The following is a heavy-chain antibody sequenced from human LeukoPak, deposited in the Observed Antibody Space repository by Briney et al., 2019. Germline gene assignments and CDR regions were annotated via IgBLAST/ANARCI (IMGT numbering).Heavy chain of an antibody. CDR2: IYTSGST. V-gene: IGHV4-4*07. CDR3: ARDGYYDSSGPIDAFDI. CDR1: GGSISSYY. Sequence: SETQSLTCTVSGGSISSYYWSWIRQPAGKGLEWIGRIYTSGSTNYNPSLKSRVTMSVDTSKNQFSLKLSSVTAADTAVYYCARDGYYDSSGPIDAFDIWGQGTMVTVSS. J-gene: IGHJ3*02. D-gene: IGHD3-22*01.